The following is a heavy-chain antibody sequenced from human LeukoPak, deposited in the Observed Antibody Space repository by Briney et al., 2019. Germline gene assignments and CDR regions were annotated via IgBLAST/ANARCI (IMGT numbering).Heavy chain of an antibody. J-gene: IGHJ2*01. D-gene: IGHD5-18*01. Sequence: PGGSLRLSCAASGFTFSSYAMHWVRQAPGKGLEYVSAISSNGGSTYYADSVKGRFTISRDNSKNTLYLQMGSLRAEDMAVYYCARDTARYTAADWYFDLWGRGTLVTVSS. V-gene: IGHV3-64*02. CDR2: ISSNGGST. CDR3: ARDTARYTAADWYFDL. CDR1: GFTFSSYA.